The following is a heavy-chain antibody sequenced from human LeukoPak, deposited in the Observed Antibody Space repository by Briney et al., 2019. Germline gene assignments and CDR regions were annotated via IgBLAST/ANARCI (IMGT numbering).Heavy chain of an antibody. J-gene: IGHJ4*02. CDR3: ARGVYGGNPVDPFWY. V-gene: IGHV1-69*01. CDR1: GGTFSSYA. D-gene: IGHD4-23*01. Sequence: SVKVSCKASGGTFSSYAISWVRQAPGQGLEWMGGIIPIFGTANYAQKFQGRVTITADESTSTAYMELSSLRSEDTAVYYCARGVYGGNPVDPFWYWGQGTLVTVSS. CDR2: IIPIFGTA.